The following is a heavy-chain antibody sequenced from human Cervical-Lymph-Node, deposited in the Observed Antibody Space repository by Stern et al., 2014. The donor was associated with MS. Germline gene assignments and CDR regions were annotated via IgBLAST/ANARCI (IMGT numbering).Heavy chain of an antibody. CDR3: ARRPSVIVGAAGRYYYGLDV. CDR2: IYTSGST. CDR1: GGSISSGDYY. V-gene: IGHV4-61*02. Sequence: QLQLQESGPGLVKPSQTLSLTCTVSGGSISSGDYYWSWIRQAAGKGLEXIGRIYTSGSTSYNPSLKSRVTISLDGSKNQFSLKLTSVTAADTAVYYCARRPSVIVGAAGRYYYGLDVWGQGTAVTVSS. J-gene: IGHJ6*02. D-gene: IGHD1-26*01.